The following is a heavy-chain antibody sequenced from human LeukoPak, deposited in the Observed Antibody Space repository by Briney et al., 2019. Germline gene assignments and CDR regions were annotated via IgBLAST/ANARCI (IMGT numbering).Heavy chain of an antibody. CDR1: GYTFTGYY. J-gene: IGHJ4*02. Sequence: ASVKVSCKASGYTFTGYYMHWVRQAPGQGLEWMGWISAYSGNTNYAQKLQGRVTMTTDTSTSTAYMELRSLRSDDTAVYYCARGKVAATLYYFDYWGQGTLVTVSS. V-gene: IGHV1-18*04. CDR2: ISAYSGNT. D-gene: IGHD2-15*01. CDR3: ARGKVAATLYYFDY.